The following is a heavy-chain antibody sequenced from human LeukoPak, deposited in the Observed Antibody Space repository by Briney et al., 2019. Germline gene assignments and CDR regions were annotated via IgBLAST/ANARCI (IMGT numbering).Heavy chain of an antibody. Sequence: PSETLSLTCTVSGGSISGYYWSWIRQPPGKGLEWIGYIYYTGSTNYNPSLWSRVTISVDTSKNQISLRLSSVTAADTAIYYCARRKSGTNGNWLDHWGQGTLVTVSS. J-gene: IGHJ4*02. CDR2: IYYTGST. CDR1: GGSISGYY. CDR3: ARRKSGTNGNWLDH. V-gene: IGHV4-59*08. D-gene: IGHD1-26*01.